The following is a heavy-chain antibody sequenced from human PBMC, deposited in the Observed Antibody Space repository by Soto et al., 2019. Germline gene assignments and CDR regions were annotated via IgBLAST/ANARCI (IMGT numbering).Heavy chain of an antibody. CDR1: GFTFSDFA. D-gene: IGHD2-2*03. J-gene: IGHJ4*02. V-gene: IGHV3-23*01. Sequence: EVQVLESGGGLVQPGGSLRLSCAATGFTFSDFAMSWVRQAPGKGLEWVSRIYGGGNGPHYADSVKGRVTISRDNSKNTLYLQMNSRRAEDTAVYYCAKMEGMDPWAYSFDYWCQGTLVTVSS. CDR3: AKMEGMDPWAYSFDY. CDR2: IYGGGNGP.